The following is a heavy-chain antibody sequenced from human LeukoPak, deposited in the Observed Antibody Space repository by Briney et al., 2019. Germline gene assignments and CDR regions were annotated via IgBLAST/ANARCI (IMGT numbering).Heavy chain of an antibody. V-gene: IGHV3-11*01. CDR2: ISSSGSTI. J-gene: IGHJ4*02. CDR3: AKASEYSGGSDPDY. CDR1: GFTVSSNY. Sequence: GGSLRLSCAASGFTVSSNYMSWVRQAPGKGLEWVSYISSSGSTIYYADSVKGRFTISRDNSKNTLYLQMNSLRAEDTAVYYCAKASEYSGGSDPDYWGQGALVTVSS. D-gene: IGHD6-19*01.